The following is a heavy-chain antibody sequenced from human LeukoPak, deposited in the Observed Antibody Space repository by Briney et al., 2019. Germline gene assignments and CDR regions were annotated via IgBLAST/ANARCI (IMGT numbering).Heavy chain of an antibody. CDR3: ASEGTEDSSGYYYLDY. CDR2: INSDGSST. D-gene: IGHD3-22*01. CDR1: GFTFSSYW. J-gene: IGHJ4*02. Sequence: GGSLRLSCAASGFTFSSYWMHWVRQAPGKGLVWVSRINSDGSSTSYADSVKGRSTISRDNAKNTLYLQMNSLRAEDTAVYYCASEGTEDSSGYYYLDYWGQGTLVTVSS. V-gene: IGHV3-74*01.